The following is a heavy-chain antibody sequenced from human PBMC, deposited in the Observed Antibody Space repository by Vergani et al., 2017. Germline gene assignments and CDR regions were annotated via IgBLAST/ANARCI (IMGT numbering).Heavy chain of an antibody. CDR3: ARETVVTSWDGYRFHYMDV. CDR2: TSTDGST. V-gene: IGHV4-61*02. Sequence: QVQLQESGPGLVKPSQTLSLTCSVSGGAVNNGSNFWTWIRQPAGKGLEWIGRTSTDGSTNYNPSLKSRVTVSVDTSKTRISLRLTSVTAEDTAVYYCARETVVTSWDGYRFHYMDVWGKGTTVTVSS. CDR1: GGAVNNGSNF. D-gene: IGHD3-16*02. J-gene: IGHJ6*03.